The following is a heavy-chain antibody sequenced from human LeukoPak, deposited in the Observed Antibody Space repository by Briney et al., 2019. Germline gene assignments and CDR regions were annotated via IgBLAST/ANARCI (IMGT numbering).Heavy chain of an antibody. CDR2: IYHSGNT. Sequence: SETLSLTCTVSGYSISSGYYWGWIRQPPGKGLEWIANIYHSGNTYYNPSLKSRVTISVDTSKNQFSLRLNSVTAADTAMYYCAKSGGYGLIDYWGQGTLVTVSS. V-gene: IGHV4-38-2*02. J-gene: IGHJ4*02. CDR3: AKSGGYGLIDY. D-gene: IGHD1-26*01. CDR1: GYSISSGYY.